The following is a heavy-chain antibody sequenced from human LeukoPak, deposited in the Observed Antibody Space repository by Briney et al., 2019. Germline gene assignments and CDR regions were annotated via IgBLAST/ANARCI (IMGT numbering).Heavy chain of an antibody. CDR3: ARVMVRGVNFDY. CDR1: GYSISSGYY. Sequence: SETLSLTCAVSGYSISSGYYWGWIRQPPGKGLEWIGSIYHSGSTYCNPSLKSRVTISVDTSKNQFSLKLSSVTAADPAVYYCARVMVRGVNFDYWGQGTLVTVSS. CDR2: IYHSGST. J-gene: IGHJ4*02. D-gene: IGHD3-10*01. V-gene: IGHV4-38-2*01.